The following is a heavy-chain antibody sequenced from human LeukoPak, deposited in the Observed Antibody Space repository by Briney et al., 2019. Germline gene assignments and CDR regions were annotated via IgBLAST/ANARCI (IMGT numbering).Heavy chain of an antibody. V-gene: IGHV3-7*01. J-gene: IGHJ3*02. Sequence: GGSLRLSCAASGFTFSSSWMSWVRQAPGKGLEWVANIKQDGSEKYYVDSVKGRFTISRDNAKNSLYLQMNSLRAEDTAVYCCGRSGGSIWGQGTMVTVSS. CDR3: GRSGGSI. CDR2: IKQDGSEK. CDR1: GFTFSSSW. D-gene: IGHD2-15*01.